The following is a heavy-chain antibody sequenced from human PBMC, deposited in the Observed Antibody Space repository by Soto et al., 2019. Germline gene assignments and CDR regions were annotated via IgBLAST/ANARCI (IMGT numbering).Heavy chain of an antibody. CDR1: GFTFSSYW. D-gene: IGHD6-13*01. V-gene: IGHV3-7*01. CDR2: IKQEGSEK. CDR3: ARDPGIAATPGAFDI. Sequence: GGSLRLSCAASGFTFSSYWMSWVRQAPGKGLEWVANIKQEGSEKYYVGSVKGRLTISSDNAKNSLYLQMNSLRAEDTAVYYCARDPGIAATPGAFDIWGQGTMVTVSS. J-gene: IGHJ3*02.